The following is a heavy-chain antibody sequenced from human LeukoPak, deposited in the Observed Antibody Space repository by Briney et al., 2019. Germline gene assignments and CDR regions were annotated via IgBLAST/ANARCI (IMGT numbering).Heavy chain of an antibody. CDR2: IYYSGST. J-gene: IGHJ4*02. Sequence: SETLSLTCTVSGGSISSSSYYWGWIRQPPGKGLEWTGGIYYSGSTYYNPSLKSRVTISVDTSKNQFSLKLSSVTAADTAVYYCARHEKLTIFGVVTYFDYWGQGTLVTVSS. V-gene: IGHV4-39*01. D-gene: IGHD3-3*01. CDR3: ARHEKLTIFGVVTYFDY. CDR1: GGSISSSSYY.